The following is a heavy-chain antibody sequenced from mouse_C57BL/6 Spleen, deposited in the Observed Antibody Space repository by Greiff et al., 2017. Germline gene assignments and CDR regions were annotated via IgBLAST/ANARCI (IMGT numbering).Heavy chain of an antibody. D-gene: IGHD4-1*01. CDR1: GYTFTGYW. CDR3: ASNWDGGYFAV. J-gene: IGHJ1*03. Sequence: VQLQQSGAELMKPGASVKLSCKATGYTFTGYWIEWVKQRPGHGLEWIGEILPGSGSTNYNEKVKGKATFTADTSFNTAYMQLSSLTTEDTAIYSCASNWDGGYFAVWGTGSTVTVSS. V-gene: IGHV1-9*01. CDR2: ILPGSGST.